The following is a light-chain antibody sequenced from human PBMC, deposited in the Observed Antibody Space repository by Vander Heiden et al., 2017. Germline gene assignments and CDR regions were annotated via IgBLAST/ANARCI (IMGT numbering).Light chain of an antibody. CDR1: QSVSSSY. CDR2: GAS. J-gene: IGKJ1*01. V-gene: IGKV3-20*01. CDR3: QKYGSSRGT. Sequence: EIVLTQSPGTLSLSPGARATLSCRASQSVSSSYLAWYQQKPGQAPRLLIYGASSRATGIPDRFSGSGSGTDFTLTISRLEAEDFAVYYCQKYGSSRGTFGQGTKVEIK.